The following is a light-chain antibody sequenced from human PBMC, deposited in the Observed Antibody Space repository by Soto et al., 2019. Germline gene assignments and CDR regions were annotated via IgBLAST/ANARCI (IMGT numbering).Light chain of an antibody. J-gene: IGKJ3*01. CDR2: LGS. CDR3: MQALQTPIFT. V-gene: IGKV2-28*01. CDR1: QSLLHSNGYNY. Sequence: DIVMTQSPLSLPVIPGEPASISCRSSQSLLHSNGYNYLDWYLQKPGQSPQLLIYLGSNRASGVPDRFSGSGSGTDFTLRISRVEAEDVGVYYCMQALQTPIFTFGPGIKVDIQ.